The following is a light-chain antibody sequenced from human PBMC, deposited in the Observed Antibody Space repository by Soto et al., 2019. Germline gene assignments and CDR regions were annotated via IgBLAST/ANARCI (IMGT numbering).Light chain of an antibody. CDR3: QVWDSSSDHYV. Sequence: SSELTQPPSVSVAPGKTARITCGGSNIGSESVHWYQQKSGQAPMLVIYYNSDRPSGIPERFSGSSSGNTATLTISRVEAGDEADYYCQVWDSSSDHYVFGTGTKLTVL. CDR2: YNS. V-gene: IGLV3-21*04. CDR1: NIGSES. J-gene: IGLJ1*01.